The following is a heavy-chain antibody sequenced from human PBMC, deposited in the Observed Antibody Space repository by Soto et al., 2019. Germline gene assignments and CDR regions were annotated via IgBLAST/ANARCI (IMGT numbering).Heavy chain of an antibody. J-gene: IGHJ4*02. V-gene: IGHV6-1*01. CDR1: GDSVSSDSAA. D-gene: IGHD5-12*01. Sequence: SQTLSLTCAISGDSVSSDSAAWNWFRQSPSRGLEWLGRTYYRSKWYNDYAVSVKSLITINPDTSKNQFSLQLNSVTPADTAVYYCARLPEWLRLLDYWGQGTLVTVSS. CDR2: TYYRSKWYN. CDR3: ARLPEWLRLLDY.